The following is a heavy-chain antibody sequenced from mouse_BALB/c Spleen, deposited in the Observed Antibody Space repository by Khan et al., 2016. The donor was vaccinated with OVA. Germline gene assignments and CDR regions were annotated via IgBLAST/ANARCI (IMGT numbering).Heavy chain of an antibody. D-gene: IGHD1-1*01. V-gene: IGHV5-17*02. Sequence: EVQLVESGGGLVQPGGSRKLSCTASGFTFSSYGMHWVRQAPEKGLEWVAYISGDSSTIYYADTVKGRFTISRDNHKNTLFLQMTSLMSADTARYYCATSYFYGYYFDYWGPGTTLTVSS. J-gene: IGHJ2*01. CDR3: ATSYFYGYYFDY. CDR1: GFTFSSYG. CDR2: ISGDSSTI.